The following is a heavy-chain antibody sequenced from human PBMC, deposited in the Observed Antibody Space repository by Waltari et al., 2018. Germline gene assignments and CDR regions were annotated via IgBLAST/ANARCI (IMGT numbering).Heavy chain of an antibody. V-gene: IGHV4-34*01. Sequence: QVQLQQWGAGLLKPSETLSLTCAVYVGSFSGYYWCWIRQHPGKGLEWIGENNHRGITNYNPTLKSRVTKSVDKSKNKFSLKLSSVTAADTAVYYCARGRDYDFWSGYYPDYYFDYWGQGTLVTVSS. CDR3: ARGRDYDFWSGYYPDYYFDY. CDR2: NNHRGIT. D-gene: IGHD3-3*01. CDR1: VGSFSGYY. J-gene: IGHJ4*02.